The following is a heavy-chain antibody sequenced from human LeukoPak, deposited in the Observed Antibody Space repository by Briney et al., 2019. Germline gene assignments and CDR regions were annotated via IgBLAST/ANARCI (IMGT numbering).Heavy chain of an antibody. Sequence: PGGSLRLSCAAPGFIFSSYEMNWVRQAPGKGLEWVSFISGTGSTIYYADSVKGRFTISRDNAKKSLFLQMNSLRAEDTAVYYCVSAYGGLLDYWGQGTLVTVSS. CDR3: VSAYGGLLDY. J-gene: IGHJ4*02. CDR2: ISGTGSTI. D-gene: IGHD3-16*01. CDR1: GFIFSSYE. V-gene: IGHV3-48*03.